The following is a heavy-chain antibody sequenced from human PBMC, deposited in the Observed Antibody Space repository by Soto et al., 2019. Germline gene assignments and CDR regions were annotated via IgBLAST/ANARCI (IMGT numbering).Heavy chain of an antibody. V-gene: IGHV1-18*01. Sequence: ASVKVSCKASGYTFTSYGISWVRQAPGQGLEWMGWISAYNGNTNYAQKLQGRVTMTTDTSTSTAYMELRSLRSDDTAVYYCARPPPRHTHFAFDIWGQGTMATVSS. CDR3: ARPPPRHTHFAFDI. CDR1: GYTFTSYG. D-gene: IGHD2-2*02. CDR2: ISAYNGNT. J-gene: IGHJ3*02.